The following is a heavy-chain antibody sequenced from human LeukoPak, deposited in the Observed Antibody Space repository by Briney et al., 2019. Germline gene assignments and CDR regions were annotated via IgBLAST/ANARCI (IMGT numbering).Heavy chain of an antibody. CDR1: GFTFSNYW. D-gene: IGHD4-17*01. CDR3: ARVADGDRY. J-gene: IGHJ4*02. V-gene: IGHV3-7*01. CDR2: IQEDGSAQ. Sequence: GGSLRLSCAASGFTFSNYWMSWVRQAPGKGLEWVGNIQEDGSAQYYVDFVKGRFTISRDTAKNSLYLQMNSLRVDDTAVYYCARVADGDRYWGQGTLVTVSS.